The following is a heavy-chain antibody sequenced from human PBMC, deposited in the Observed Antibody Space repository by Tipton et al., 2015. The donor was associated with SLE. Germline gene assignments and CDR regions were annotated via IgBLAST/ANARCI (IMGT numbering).Heavy chain of an antibody. Sequence: TLSLTCTVSGGSISSYYWSWIRQPPGKGLEWIGYIYYSGSTNYNPSLKSRVTISVDTSNNQFSLKVTSVTAADTAVYYCARTLGAIAHTVYDAFDIWGQGKMVTVSS. V-gene: IGHV4-59*01. CDR1: GGSISSYY. J-gene: IGHJ3*02. CDR3: ARTLGAIAHTVYDAFDI. CDR2: IYYSGST. D-gene: IGHD1-26*01.